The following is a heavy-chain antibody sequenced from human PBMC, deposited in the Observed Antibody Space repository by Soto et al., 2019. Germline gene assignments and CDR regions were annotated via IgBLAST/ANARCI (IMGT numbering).Heavy chain of an antibody. J-gene: IGHJ5*02. CDR3: ARDYYDSSGYYPNWFDP. CDR1: GGSISSYY. Sequence: SETLSLTCTVSGGSISSYYWSWIRQPPGKGLEWIGYIYYSGSTNYNPSLKSRVTISVDTSKNQFSLKLSSVTAADTAVYYCARDYYDSSGYYPNWFDPWGQGTLVTVSS. D-gene: IGHD3-22*01. CDR2: IYYSGST. V-gene: IGHV4-59*12.